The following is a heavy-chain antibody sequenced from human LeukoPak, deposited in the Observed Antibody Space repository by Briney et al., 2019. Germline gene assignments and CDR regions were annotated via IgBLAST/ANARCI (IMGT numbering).Heavy chain of an antibody. J-gene: IGHJ5*02. CDR1: GFTFTSYA. CDR3: AKDRVSPGFNLFDP. Sequence: GGSLRLSCAASGFTFTSYAMNWVRQAPGKGLEWVSAINGRGDNTYYADSVKGRFTISRDNSKSTLFLQMNSLRAEDTAIYYCAKDRVSPGFNLFDPWGQGTLVTVSS. D-gene: IGHD2/OR15-2a*01. V-gene: IGHV3-23*01. CDR2: INGRGDNT.